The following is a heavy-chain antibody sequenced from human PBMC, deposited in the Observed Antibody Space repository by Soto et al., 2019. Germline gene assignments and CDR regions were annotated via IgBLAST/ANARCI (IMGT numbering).Heavy chain of an antibody. CDR3: ARDFDSMTTVVTRFDY. J-gene: IGHJ4*02. CDR1: GGTFSSYA. CDR2: IIPIFGTA. D-gene: IGHD4-17*01. Sequence: ASVKVSCKASGGTFSSYAISWVRQAPGQGLEWMGGIIPIFGTANYAQKFQGRVTITADKSTSTAYMELSSLRSGDTAVYYCARDFDSMTTVVTRFDYWGQGTLVTVSS. V-gene: IGHV1-69*06.